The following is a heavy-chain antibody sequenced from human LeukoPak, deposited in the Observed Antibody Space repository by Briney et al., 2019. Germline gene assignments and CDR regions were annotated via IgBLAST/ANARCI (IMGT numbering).Heavy chain of an antibody. D-gene: IGHD2-2*02. CDR1: GYTFSSYA. J-gene: IGHJ3*02. CDR3: ARDLKRIVVVPAAIRGYAFDI. V-gene: IGHV1-69*13. Sequence: ASVKVSCKASGYTFSSYAISWVRQAPGQGLEWMGGIIPIFGTANYAQKFQGRVTITADESTSTAYMELSSLRSEDTAVYYCARDLKRIVVVPAAIRGYAFDIWGQGTMVTVSS. CDR2: IIPIFGTA.